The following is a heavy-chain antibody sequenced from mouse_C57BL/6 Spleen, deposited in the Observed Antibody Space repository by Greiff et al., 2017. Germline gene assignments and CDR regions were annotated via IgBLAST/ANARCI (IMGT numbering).Heavy chain of an antibody. CDR3: AREEGIYYGYDRFAY. V-gene: IGHV1-58*01. Sequence: DVQLQESGAELVRPGSSVKMSCKTSGYTFTSYGINWVKQRPGQGLEWIGYIYIGNGYTEYNEKFKGKATLTSDTSSSTAYMQLSSLTSEDSAIYFCAREEGIYYGYDRFAYWGQGTLVTVSA. CDR2: IYIGNGYT. D-gene: IGHD2-2*01. CDR1: GYTFTSYG. J-gene: IGHJ3*01.